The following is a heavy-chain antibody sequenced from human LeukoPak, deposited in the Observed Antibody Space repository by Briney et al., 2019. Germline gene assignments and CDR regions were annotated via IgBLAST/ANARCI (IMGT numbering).Heavy chain of an antibody. J-gene: IGHJ3*02. CDR3: ARVSTSSGFDI. Sequence: SETLSLTCAVYGGSFTNNYWTWIRHAPGRGLEWIGEISHAGSTNFNPSLQSRLTMSADTSKAQLSLKLSSLTAADTAVYYCARVSTSSGFDIWGQGTVVTVSS. V-gene: IGHV4-34*01. CDR1: GGSFTNNY. CDR2: ISHAGST. D-gene: IGHD7-27*01.